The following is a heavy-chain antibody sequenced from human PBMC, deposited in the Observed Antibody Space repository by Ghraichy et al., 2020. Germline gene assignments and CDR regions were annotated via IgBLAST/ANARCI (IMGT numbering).Heavy chain of an antibody. CDR3: AAYVGTSAY. CDR2: ISPDGTTR. Sequence: GESLNISCAASGFGFSNFWMNWVRRGPGRGLEWVANISPDGTTRRCVDSVKGRFTVSRDNAENSLYLHLSSLRVEDTAIYYCAAYVGTSAYWGHGTLITVSS. D-gene: IGHD3-10*02. J-gene: IGHJ4*03. CDR1: GFGFSNFW. V-gene: IGHV3-7*03.